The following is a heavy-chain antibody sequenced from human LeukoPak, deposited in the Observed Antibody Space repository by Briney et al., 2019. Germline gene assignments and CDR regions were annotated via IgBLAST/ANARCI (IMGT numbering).Heavy chain of an antibody. D-gene: IGHD3-10*01. CDR2: ISYDGSNE. V-gene: IGHV3-30*18. CDR1: GFSFRSYG. J-gene: IGHJ4*02. Sequence: GGSLRLSCAASGFSFRSYGMHWVRQAPGKGLEWVAIISYDGSNEQYADSLKGRFIISRDNSKNTLYLQMNSLRAEDTAVYYCAKDRGLAGFGDPIGGGHWGQGTLVTVSS. CDR3: AKDRGLAGFGDPIGGGH.